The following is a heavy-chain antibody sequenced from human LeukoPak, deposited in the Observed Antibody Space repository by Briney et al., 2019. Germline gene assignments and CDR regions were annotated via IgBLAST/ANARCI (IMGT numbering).Heavy chain of an antibody. CDR2: ISYTGST. CDR1: GGSISNYF. D-gene: IGHD2/OR15-2a*01. CDR3: AGSKSYFGNFDY. V-gene: IGHV4-59*01. J-gene: IGHJ4*02. Sequence: SETLSLTCTVSGGSISNYFWSWIRQPPGEGLEWIGCISYTGSTNYTPSLKSRVTMSVGASTDQFSLELSSVTAADTAAYFCAGSKSYFGNFDYWGQGTLVTVSS.